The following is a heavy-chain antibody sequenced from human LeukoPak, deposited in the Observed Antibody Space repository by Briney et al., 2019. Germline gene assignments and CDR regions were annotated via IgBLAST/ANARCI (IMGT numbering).Heavy chain of an antibody. D-gene: IGHD5-12*01. CDR1: GGSLTNYY. J-gene: IGHJ4*02. V-gene: IGHV4-59*01. CDR2: IDYSGRA. CDR3: ARALATMFFDY. Sequence: PSATLSLTCTVSGGSLTNYYWTWLRQPPGKGLEWIGYIDYSGRANYSPSLKSRVTISLDTSNNQFSLKFNSVTAADTAVYYCARALATMFFDYWGQGTLVTVST.